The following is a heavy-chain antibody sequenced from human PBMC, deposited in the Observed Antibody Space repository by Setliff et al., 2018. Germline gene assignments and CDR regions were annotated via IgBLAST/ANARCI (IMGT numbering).Heavy chain of an antibody. Sequence: GASVTVPCKVSGYTLTEFSMHWVRQAPGKGVEWMGGVDPENGETINAQKCQGRVTMTEDTSTDTAYMELSSLRSEDTAVYYCANPAIAAAGTLFFDYWGQGTLVTVSS. V-gene: IGHV1-24*01. J-gene: IGHJ4*02. CDR2: VDPENGET. CDR3: ANPAIAAAGTLFFDY. CDR1: GYTLTEFS. D-gene: IGHD6-13*01.